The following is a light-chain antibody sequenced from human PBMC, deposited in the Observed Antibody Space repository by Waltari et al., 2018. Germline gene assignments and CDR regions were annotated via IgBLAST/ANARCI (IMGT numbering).Light chain of an antibody. J-gene: IGLJ3*02. CDR3: SSYTTDATLV. CDR2: DVS. V-gene: IGLV2-14*03. Sequence: QSALTQPASVSGSPGQSITISCTGTSSDIGVYNHVSWYQQYAGRAPKIMIYDVSNRPSGVPNRFSGSKSGNTASLTISGLQAEDEAHYYSSSYTTDATLVFGGGTKLTVL. CDR1: SSDIGVYNH.